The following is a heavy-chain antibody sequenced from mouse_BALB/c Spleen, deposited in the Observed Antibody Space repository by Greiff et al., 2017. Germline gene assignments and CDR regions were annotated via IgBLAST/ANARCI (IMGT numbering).Heavy chain of an antibody. J-gene: IGHJ2*01. CDR2: ISTYYGDA. CDR1: GYTFTDYA. V-gene: IGHV1S137*01. D-gene: IGHD1-1*01. CDR3: ARSTYYYGSGTVFDY. Sequence: VQLQQSGAELVRPGVSVKISCKGSGYTFTDYAMHWVKQSHAKSLEWIGVISTYYGDASYNQKFKGKATMTVDKSSSTAYMELARLTSEDSAIYYCARSTYYYGSGTVFDYWGQGTTLTVSS.